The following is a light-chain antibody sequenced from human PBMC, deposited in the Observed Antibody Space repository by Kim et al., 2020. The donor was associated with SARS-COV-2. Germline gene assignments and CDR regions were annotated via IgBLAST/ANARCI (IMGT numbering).Light chain of an antibody. CDR2: YDS. CDR3: QVWDTDTDDYV. V-gene: IGLV3-21*01. CDR1: NIGGHS. Sequence: SYELTQPPSVSVAPGQTARITCWGNNIGGHSVHWYQQKPGQAPVLVIYYDSDRPSGIPERFSGSKAATTATLTISRVEAGDEADYYCQVWDTDTDDYVFRTGTKVTVL. J-gene: IGLJ1*01.